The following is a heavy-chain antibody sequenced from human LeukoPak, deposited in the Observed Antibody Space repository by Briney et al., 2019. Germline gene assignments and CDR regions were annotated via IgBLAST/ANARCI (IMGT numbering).Heavy chain of an antibody. D-gene: IGHD4-23*01. V-gene: IGHV3-30*18. CDR2: ISYDGSNK. Sequence: GGSLRLSCAASGFTFSSYGMHWVRQAPGKGLEWVAVISYDGSNKYYADSVKGRFTISRDNSKKTLYLQMNSLRAEDTAVYYCAKVVGGNSNYWGQGTLVTVSS. J-gene: IGHJ4*02. CDR1: GFTFSSYG. CDR3: AKVVGGNSNY.